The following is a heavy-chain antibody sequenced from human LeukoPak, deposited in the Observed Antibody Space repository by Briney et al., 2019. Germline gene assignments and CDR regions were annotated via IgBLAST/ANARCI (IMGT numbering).Heavy chain of an antibody. V-gene: IGHV4-34*01. CDR1: GGSFSGHY. CDR3: ARPRYGSGSLDS. J-gene: IGHJ4*02. CDR2: INHSGST. Sequence: PSETLSLTCAVYGGSFSGHYWTWIRQPPGKGLEWIGGINHSGSTTYNPSLNNRVTISVDTSKNQFSLKMSSVTAADTAVYYCARPRYGSGSLDSWGQASLVTVSS. D-gene: IGHD3-10*01.